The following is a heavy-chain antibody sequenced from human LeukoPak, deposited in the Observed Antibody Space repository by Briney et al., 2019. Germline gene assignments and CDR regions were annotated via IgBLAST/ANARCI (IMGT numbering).Heavy chain of an antibody. V-gene: IGHV1-3*03. CDR1: GYTFTSYA. J-gene: IGHJ4*02. CDR3: AREGDSSGWFPFDY. CDR2: INAGNGNT. Sequence: ASVKVSCKASGYTFTSYAMHWVRQAPGQRLEWMGWINAGNGNTKYSQEFQGRVTITRDTSASTAYMELGSLRSEDMAVYYCAREGDSSGWFPFDYWGQGTLVTVSS. D-gene: IGHD6-19*01.